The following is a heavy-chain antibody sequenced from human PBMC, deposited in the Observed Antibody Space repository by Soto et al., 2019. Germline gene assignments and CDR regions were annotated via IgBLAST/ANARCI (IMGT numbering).Heavy chain of an antibody. V-gene: IGHV3-74*01. CDR3: ARVNFVCSSTSFWVFYVFWSGYYSYYYYYMDV. J-gene: IGHJ6*03. D-gene: IGHD3-3*01. CDR2: INSDGSST. CDR1: GFTFSSYW. Sequence: GGSLRLSCAASGFTFSSYWMHWVRQAPGKGLVWVSRINSDGSSTSYADSVKGRFTISRDNAKNTLYLQMNSLRAEDTAVYYCARVNFVCSSTSFWVFYVFWSGYYSYYYYYMDVWGKGTTVTVSS.